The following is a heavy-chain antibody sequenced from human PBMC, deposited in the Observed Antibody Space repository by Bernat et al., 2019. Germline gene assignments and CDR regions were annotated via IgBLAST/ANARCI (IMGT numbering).Heavy chain of an antibody. Sequence: EVQLLESGGGLVQPGGSLRLSCAASGFTFSSYAMSWVRQAPGKGLEWVSAISGSGGSTYYADSVKGRFTISRDNSKNTLYLQMNSLRVEDTAVYYCAIPSSAYYEGVLWGQGTLVTVSS. J-gene: IGHJ4*02. CDR3: AIPSSAYYEGVL. D-gene: IGHD2-21*01. CDR1: GFTFSSYA. V-gene: IGHV3-23*01. CDR2: ISGSGGST.